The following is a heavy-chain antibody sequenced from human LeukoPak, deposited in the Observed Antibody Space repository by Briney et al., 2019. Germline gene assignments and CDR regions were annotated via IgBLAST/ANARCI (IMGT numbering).Heavy chain of an antibody. V-gene: IGHV3-30*02. D-gene: IGHD6-13*01. Sequence: GGSLRLSCAASGFTFSSYGMHWVRQAPGKGLEWVAFIRYDGSNKYYADSVKGRFTISRDNSKNTLYLQMNSLRAEDTAVYYCAKGWGSGAAAGTFDYWGQGTLVTVSS. CDR1: GFTFSSYG. CDR3: AKGWGSGAAAGTFDY. J-gene: IGHJ4*02. CDR2: IRYDGSNK.